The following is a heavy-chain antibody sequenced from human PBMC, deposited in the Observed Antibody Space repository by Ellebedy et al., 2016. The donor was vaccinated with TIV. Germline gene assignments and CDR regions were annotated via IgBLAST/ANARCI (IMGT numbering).Heavy chain of an antibody. CDR1: GFTFSNFE. CDR3: AKTGISGSPDY. V-gene: IGHV3-48*03. CDR2: ISSSSSAI. J-gene: IGHJ4*02. D-gene: IGHD1-1*01. Sequence: GESLKISCAASGFTFSNFEMNWVRQAPGKGLEWISYISSSSSAIFYADSVKGRFTISRDNSKNSLYLQMNSLRAEDTAVYYCAKTGISGSPDYWGQGTLVTVSS.